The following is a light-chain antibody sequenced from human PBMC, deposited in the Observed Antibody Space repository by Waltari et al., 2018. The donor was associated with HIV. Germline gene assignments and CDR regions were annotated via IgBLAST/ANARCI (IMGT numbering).Light chain of an antibody. CDR2: TNN. J-gene: IGLJ2*01. V-gene: IGLV1-44*01. Sequence: QSVLTQPPSASATHGPRVTTPCSGSSSNIGGNTVHWFQQLPGTAPKLLIYTNNQRPSGVPDRFSGSKSGTSASLAISGLQSEDEADYYCAAWDDSLNGVVFGGGTKLTVL. CDR1: SSNIGGNT. CDR3: AAWDDSLNGVV.